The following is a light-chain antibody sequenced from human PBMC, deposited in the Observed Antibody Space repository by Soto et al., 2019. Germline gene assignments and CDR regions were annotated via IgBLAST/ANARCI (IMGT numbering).Light chain of an antibody. CDR3: QQYGKDGSSPLT. CDR2: AAS. J-gene: IGKJ4*01. V-gene: IGKV3-20*01. Sequence: EIVLTQSPGTLSLSPGERATLSCRASQSVSSSYLAWYQQKPGQAPRLLIYAASSRATGIPDRFTGSGSGTGFTLTISRLEPEDFAVDSCQQYGKDGSSPLTFGGGNKVEIK. CDR1: QSVSSSY.